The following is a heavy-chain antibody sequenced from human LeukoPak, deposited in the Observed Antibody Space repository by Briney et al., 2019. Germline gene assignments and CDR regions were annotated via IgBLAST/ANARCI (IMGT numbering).Heavy chain of an antibody. D-gene: IGHD3-10*01. Sequence: GGSLRLSCAASGFTFSSYSTNWVRQAPGKGLEWVSSISSRSTYIYYADSLKGRFTISRDNAKNSLYLQMNSLRAEDTAVYYCAARDSYGSGSYPIDYWGQGTLVTVSS. CDR1: GFTFSSYS. V-gene: IGHV3-21*01. CDR2: ISSRSTYI. J-gene: IGHJ4*02. CDR3: AARDSYGSGSYPIDY.